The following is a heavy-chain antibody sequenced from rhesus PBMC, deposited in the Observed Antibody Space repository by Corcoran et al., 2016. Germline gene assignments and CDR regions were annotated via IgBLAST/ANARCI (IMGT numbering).Heavy chain of an antibody. D-gene: IGHD3-34*01. CDR1: GGSISGYY. CDR2: IDGNIAGT. V-gene: IGHV4-81*01. J-gene: IGHJ3*01. Sequence: QLQLQESGPGLVKPSETLSLTCAVSGGSISGYYWRWIRQPPGKGLEWIGNIDGNIAGTNYNPSLKSRVTSSKDPAKNQFALKLSSLTAADTAVYYCARDAPGYYYAFDFWGQGLRVTVSS. CDR3: ARDAPGYYYAFDF.